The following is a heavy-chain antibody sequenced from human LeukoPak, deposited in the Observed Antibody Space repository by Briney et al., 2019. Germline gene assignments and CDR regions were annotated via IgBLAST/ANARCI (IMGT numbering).Heavy chain of an antibody. V-gene: IGHV4-59*01. J-gene: IGHJ4*02. CDR1: GGSISSYY. Sequence: SETLSLTCTVSGGSISSYYWSWIRQPPGKGLEWIGYIYYSGSTNYNPSLKSRVTISVDTSKNQFSLKLSSVTAADTAVYYCARGIAVADFDYWGQGTLVTVSS. D-gene: IGHD6-19*01. CDR3: ARGIAVADFDY. CDR2: IYYSGST.